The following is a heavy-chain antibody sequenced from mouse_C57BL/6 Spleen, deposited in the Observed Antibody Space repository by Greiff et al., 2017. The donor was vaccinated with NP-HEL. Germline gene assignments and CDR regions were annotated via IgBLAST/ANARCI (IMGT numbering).Heavy chain of an antibody. D-gene: IGHD1-1*01. Sequence: QVQLKESGPGLVQPSQSLSITCTVSGFSLTSYGVHWVRLSPGKGLEWLGVIWSGGSTDYNAAFISRLSISKDNSKSQVFFKMNSLQADDTAIYYCARNPGSSRYYFDYWGQGTTLTVSS. J-gene: IGHJ2*01. CDR1: GFSLTSYG. CDR3: ARNPGSSRYYFDY. V-gene: IGHV2-2*01. CDR2: IWSGGST.